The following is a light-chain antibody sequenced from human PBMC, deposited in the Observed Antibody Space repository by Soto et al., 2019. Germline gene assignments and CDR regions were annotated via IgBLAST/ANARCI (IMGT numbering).Light chain of an antibody. V-gene: IGLV1-40*01. CDR1: SSNIGGGYD. CDR2: GNS. Sequence: QSVLTQPPSVSGARGQRVTISCTGSSSNIGGGYDVHRYQQLPGTAPKLLIYGNSNRPSGVPDRLSGSKSGTSASLAITGLQAEDEADYFCQSYDSSLSNWVFGGGTKLTVL. CDR3: QSYDSSLSNWV. J-gene: IGLJ3*02.